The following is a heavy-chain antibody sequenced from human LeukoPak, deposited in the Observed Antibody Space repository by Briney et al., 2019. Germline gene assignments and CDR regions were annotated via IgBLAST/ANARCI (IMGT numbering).Heavy chain of an antibody. CDR3: ARDLGAGEYDS. D-gene: IGHD3-10*01. V-gene: IGHV4-59*11. CDR1: GRSISRHY. CDR2: ISKRGTP. J-gene: IGHJ4*02. Sequence: SETLALTCTVSGRSISRHYWSWIRQPPGKGLEWIGYISKRGTPTYNPSLQSRVTISGDTSKNLFSLKLTSVTAADTAVYYCARDLGAGEYDSWGQGTLVAVSS.